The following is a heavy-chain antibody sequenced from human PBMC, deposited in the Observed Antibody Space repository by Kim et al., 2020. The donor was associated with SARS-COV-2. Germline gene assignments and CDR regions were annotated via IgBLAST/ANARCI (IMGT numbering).Heavy chain of an antibody. CDR2: IYYSGST. CDR3: ARDEYSSSWYGEDWFDP. J-gene: IGHJ5*02. D-gene: IGHD6-13*01. V-gene: IGHV4-39*07. Sequence: SETLSLTCTVSGGSISSSSYYWGWIRQPPGKGLEWIGSIYYSGSTYYNPSLKSRVTISVDTSKNQFSLKLSSVTAADTAVYYCARDEYSSSWYGEDWFDPWGQGTLVTVSS. CDR1: GGSISSSSYY.